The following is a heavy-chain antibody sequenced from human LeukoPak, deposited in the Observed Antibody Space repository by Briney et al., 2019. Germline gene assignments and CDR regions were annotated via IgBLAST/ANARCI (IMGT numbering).Heavy chain of an antibody. D-gene: IGHD6-19*01. Sequence: ASVKVSCKASGGTFSSYAISWVRQAPGQGLEWMGGIIPIFGTANYAQKFQGRVTITADESTSTAYMELSSLRSEDTAVYYCARLGVAVAGKSFAYWGQGTLVTVSS. CDR2: IIPIFGTA. V-gene: IGHV1-69*13. CDR3: ARLGVAVAGKSFAY. J-gene: IGHJ4*02. CDR1: GGTFSSYA.